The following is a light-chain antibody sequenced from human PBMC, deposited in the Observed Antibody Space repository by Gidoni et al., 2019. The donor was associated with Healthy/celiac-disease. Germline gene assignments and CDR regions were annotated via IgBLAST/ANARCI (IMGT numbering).Light chain of an antibody. J-gene: IGKJ3*01. CDR1: QDISNY. V-gene: IGKV1-33*01. Sequence: DIQMTQSPSSLSASVGDRVTITCQASQDISNYLNWYQQKPGKAPKLLIYDASNLETGFPSRFSGSGSGTDFTFNISSLQPEDIATYYCKQYDNLPFTFGPGTKVDIK. CDR3: KQYDNLPFT. CDR2: DAS.